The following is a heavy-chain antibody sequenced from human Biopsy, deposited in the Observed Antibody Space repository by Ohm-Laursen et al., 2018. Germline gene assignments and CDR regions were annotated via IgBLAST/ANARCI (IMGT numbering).Heavy chain of an antibody. CDR3: TRVRTFGGVIGGYYFDS. V-gene: IGHV4-59*12. CDR1: GGSIISYY. J-gene: IGHJ4*02. Sequence: PGTLSLTCSVSGGSIISYYWTWIRQPPGKGLEWIGHVYNGGITNYNPSLKSRVTISKDTSKNQFSLQVNSVTAADTAVYYCTRVRTFGGVIGGYYFDSWGQGILVTVSS. CDR2: VYNGGIT. D-gene: IGHD3-16*02.